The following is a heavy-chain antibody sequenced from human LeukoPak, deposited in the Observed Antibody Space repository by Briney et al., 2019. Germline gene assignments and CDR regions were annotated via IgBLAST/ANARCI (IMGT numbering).Heavy chain of an antibody. V-gene: IGHV1-46*01. D-gene: IGHD4-17*01. J-gene: IGHJ4*02. CDR3: ARYNGYLTGGFDY. CDR1: GYTFTNYY. Sequence: ASVKVSCKASGYTFTNYYIHWVRQAPGQGLEWMGIINPAGGSTGYAQEFQGRVTMTSDTSTSTVYMELSSLRSEDTAVYYCARYNGYLTGGFDYWGQGTLVTVSS. CDR2: INPAGGST.